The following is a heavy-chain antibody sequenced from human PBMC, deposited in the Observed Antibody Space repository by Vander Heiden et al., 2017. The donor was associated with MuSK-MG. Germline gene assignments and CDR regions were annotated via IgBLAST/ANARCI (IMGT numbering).Heavy chain of an antibody. D-gene: IGHD6-6*01. V-gene: IGHV3-48*01. CDR1: GFTFSSYS. J-gene: IGHJ5*02. Sequence: EVQLVESGGGLVQPGGSLRLSCAASGFTFSSYSMNWVRQAPGKGLEWVSYISSSSSTIYYADSVKGRFTISRDNAKNSLYLQMNSLRAEDTAVYYCARDAKQLRGSDWFDPWGQGTLVTVSS. CDR2: ISSSSSTI. CDR3: ARDAKQLRGSDWFDP.